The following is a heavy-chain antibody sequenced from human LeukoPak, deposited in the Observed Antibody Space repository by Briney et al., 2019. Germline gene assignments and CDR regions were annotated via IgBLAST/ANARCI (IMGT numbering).Heavy chain of an antibody. D-gene: IGHD6-6*01. CDR1: GFTFSSYP. CDR2: ISESGDVT. CDR3: ARDSSHYLGSSDY. J-gene: IGHJ4*02. Sequence: GGSLRLSCVVSGFTFSSYPMSWVRQAPGKGLEWVSVISESGDVTHYADSMKGRFTISRDNTTNTLNLQMNGLRDEDTAIYYCARDSSHYLGSSDYWGQGALVTVSS. V-gene: IGHV3-23*01.